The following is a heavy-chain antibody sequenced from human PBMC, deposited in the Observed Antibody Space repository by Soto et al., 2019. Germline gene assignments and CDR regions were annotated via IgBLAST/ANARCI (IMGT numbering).Heavy chain of an antibody. CDR1: GFTFSSYA. Sequence: GGSLRLSCAASGFTFSSYAMSWVRQAPGKGLEWVSAISGSGDSTYYADSVKGRFTISRDNSKNTLYLQMNSLRAEDTAVYYCAKCGSSWEYYFDYWGQGTLVTVSS. D-gene: IGHD6-13*01. J-gene: IGHJ4*02. V-gene: IGHV3-23*01. CDR3: AKCGSSWEYYFDY. CDR2: ISGSGDST.